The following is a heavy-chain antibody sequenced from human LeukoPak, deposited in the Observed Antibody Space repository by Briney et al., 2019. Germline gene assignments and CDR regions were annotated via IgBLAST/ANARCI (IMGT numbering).Heavy chain of an antibody. J-gene: IGHJ4*02. Sequence: PSETLSLTCTVSGGSISSSSYYWGWIRQPPGKGLEWIGSIYYSGSTYYNPSLKSRVTISVDTSKNQFSLKLSSVTAADTAVYYCARDILPGFWGQGTLVTVSS. V-gene: IGHV4-39*07. D-gene: IGHD3-9*01. CDR2: IYYSGST. CDR1: GGSISSSSYY. CDR3: ARDILPGF.